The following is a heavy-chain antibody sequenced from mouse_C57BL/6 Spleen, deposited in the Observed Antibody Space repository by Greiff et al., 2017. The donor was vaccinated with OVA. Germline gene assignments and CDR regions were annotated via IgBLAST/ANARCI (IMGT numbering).Heavy chain of an antibody. Sequence: QVQLKESGAELVKPGASVKISCKASGYAFSSYWMNWVKQRPGKGLEWIGQIYPGDGDTNYNGKFKGKATLTADKSSSTAYMQLSSLTSEDSAVYFCARSGVHGSSPFAYWGQGTLVTVSA. CDR2: IYPGDGDT. J-gene: IGHJ3*01. CDR3: ARSGVHGSSPFAY. V-gene: IGHV1-80*01. D-gene: IGHD1-1*01. CDR1: GYAFSSYW.